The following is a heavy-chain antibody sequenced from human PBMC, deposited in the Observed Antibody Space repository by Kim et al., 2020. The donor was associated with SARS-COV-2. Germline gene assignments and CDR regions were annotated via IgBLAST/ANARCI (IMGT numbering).Heavy chain of an antibody. V-gene: IGHV3-33*08. CDR2: IWYDGSNK. CDR1: GFTFSSYG. D-gene: IGHD2-2*01. J-gene: IGHJ6*02. CDR3: ARDIGYCSSTSCYYYGMDV. Sequence: GGSLRLSCAASGFTFSSYGMHWVRQAPGKGLEWVAVIWYDGSNKYYADSVKGRFTISRDNSKNTLYLQMNSLRAEDTAVYYCARDIGYCSSTSCYYYGMDVWGQGTTVTVSS.